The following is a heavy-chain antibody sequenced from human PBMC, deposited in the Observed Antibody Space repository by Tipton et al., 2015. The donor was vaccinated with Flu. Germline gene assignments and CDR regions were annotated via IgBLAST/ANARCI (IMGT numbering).Heavy chain of an antibody. CDR1: GDSISSGTYF. CDR2: VYTTQST. D-gene: IGHD3-9*01. Sequence: LRLSCTVSGDSISSGTYFWSWIRQPAGKGLEWIGRVYTTQSTDYNPSPKSRVTISIDTSKNQFSLKLRSVTAADTAVYYCAREQNDILSGNWFDPWGQGTRVTVSS. V-gene: IGHV4-61*02. J-gene: IGHJ5*01. CDR3: AREQNDILSGNWFDP.